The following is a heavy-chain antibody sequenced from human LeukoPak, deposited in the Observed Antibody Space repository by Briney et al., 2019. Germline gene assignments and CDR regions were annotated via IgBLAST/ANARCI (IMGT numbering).Heavy chain of an antibody. CDR1: GFTFSSYA. D-gene: IGHD5-18*01. Sequence: PGGSLRLSCAASGFTFSSYAMHWVRQAPGKGLEWVAVISYDGSNKYYADSVKGRFTISRDNSKNTLYLQMNSLRAEDTAVYYCAREGDSYGYGHGQNNYWGQGTLVTVSS. CDR2: ISYDGSNK. J-gene: IGHJ4*02. V-gene: IGHV3-30*04. CDR3: AREGDSYGYGHGQNNY.